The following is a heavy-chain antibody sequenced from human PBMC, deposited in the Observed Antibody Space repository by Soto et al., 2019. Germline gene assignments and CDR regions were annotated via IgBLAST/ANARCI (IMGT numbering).Heavy chain of an antibody. J-gene: IGHJ6*02. Sequence: ASVKVSCKASGYSFTSYGIGWVRQVPGQGPEWMGWISPYNGRTNYAQSVKGRVVMTTDISTNTVYLELRSLRSDDSAIYYCGRCRTDCYSMDVWGQGTTVTVS. CDR1: GYSFTSYG. V-gene: IGHV1-18*01. CDR2: ISPYNGRT. CDR3: GRCRTDCYSMDV. D-gene: IGHD2-21*02.